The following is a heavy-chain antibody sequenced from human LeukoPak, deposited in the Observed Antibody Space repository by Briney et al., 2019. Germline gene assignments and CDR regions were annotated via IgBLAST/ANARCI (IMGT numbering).Heavy chain of an antibody. CDR2: ITNDGSST. J-gene: IGHJ4*02. CDR3: AREGDYGDYFDY. Sequence: GGSLRLSCAASGFTFSSYWMHWVRQAPGKGLVWVSRITNDGSSTSHADSVKGRFTISRDNAENTLYLQMNSLRAEDTAVYYCAREGDYGDYFDYWGQGTLVIVSS. D-gene: IGHD4-17*01. V-gene: IGHV3-74*01. CDR1: GFTFSSYW.